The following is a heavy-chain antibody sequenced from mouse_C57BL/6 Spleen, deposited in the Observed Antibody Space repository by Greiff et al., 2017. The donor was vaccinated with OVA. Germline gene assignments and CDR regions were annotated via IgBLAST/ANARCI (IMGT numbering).Heavy chain of an antibody. Sequence: QVQLQQSGPELVKPGASVKISCKASGYAFSSSWMNWVKQRPGKGLEWIGRIYPGDGDTNYNGKFKGKATLTADKSSSTAYMQLSSLTSEDSAVYFCVDGYPFAYWGQGTLVTVSA. CDR3: VDGYPFAY. J-gene: IGHJ3*01. CDR1: GYAFSSSW. V-gene: IGHV1-82*01. D-gene: IGHD2-3*01. CDR2: IYPGDGDT.